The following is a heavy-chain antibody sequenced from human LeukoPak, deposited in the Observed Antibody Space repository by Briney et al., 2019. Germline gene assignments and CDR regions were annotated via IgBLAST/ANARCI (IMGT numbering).Heavy chain of an antibody. V-gene: IGHV3-30*02. CDR3: VKNPLDLQVCCGYYFDY. CDR1: GFTFSSYG. CDR2: IRYDGSNK. Sequence: GGSLRLSCAASGFTFSSYGMHWVRQAPGKGLEWVAFIRYDGSNKYYADSVKGRFTISRDNSKNTLHLQMNSLRAEDTAVYYCVKNPLDLQVCCGYYFDYWGQGTLVTVSS. J-gene: IGHJ4*02. D-gene: IGHD1-7*01.